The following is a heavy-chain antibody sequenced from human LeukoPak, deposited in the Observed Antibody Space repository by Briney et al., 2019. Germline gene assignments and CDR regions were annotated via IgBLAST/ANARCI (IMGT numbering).Heavy chain of an antibody. D-gene: IGHD6-13*01. Sequence: GGSLRLSCAASGFTLSSYAMTWVRQAPGRGLEWVSSVDGGGGGTYYADSVKGRFTISRDNSKDALYLQMNGLRAEDTAVYFCAKQSAGSAAWYSLHYDFWGQGTLVTVSS. J-gene: IGHJ4*02. CDR2: VDGGGGGT. V-gene: IGHV3-23*01. CDR3: AKQSAGSAAWYSLHYDF. CDR1: GFTLSSYA.